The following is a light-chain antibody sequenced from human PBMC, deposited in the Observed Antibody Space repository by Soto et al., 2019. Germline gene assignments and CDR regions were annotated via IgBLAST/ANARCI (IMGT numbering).Light chain of an antibody. Sequence: EIVMTQSPATLSVSPGESATLSCRASQSVRSNLAWHQQKPGQAPRILMYDASTRATGISARFSGSGSGTEFTLTISSLQSEDFAVYYCQQYHNWPITFGQGTRLEI. CDR1: QSVRSN. J-gene: IGKJ5*01. CDR2: DAS. V-gene: IGKV3-15*01. CDR3: QQYHNWPIT.